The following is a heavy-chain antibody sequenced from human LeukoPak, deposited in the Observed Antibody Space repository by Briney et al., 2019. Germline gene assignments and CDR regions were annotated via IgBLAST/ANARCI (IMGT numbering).Heavy chain of an antibody. Sequence: ASETLSLTCTVSGGSVSSDSYFWTWIRQPPGKGLEWIGYIYYSGSTNYNPSLKSRVTISVDTSKNQFSLKLSSVTAADTAVYYCARGLGSSSWYGGGDYWGQGTLVTVSS. D-gene: IGHD6-13*01. V-gene: IGHV4-61*01. CDR3: ARGLGSSSWYGGGDY. CDR2: IYYSGST. J-gene: IGHJ4*02. CDR1: GGSVSSDSYF.